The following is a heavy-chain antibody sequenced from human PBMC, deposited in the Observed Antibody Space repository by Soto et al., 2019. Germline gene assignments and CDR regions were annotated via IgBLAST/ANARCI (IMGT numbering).Heavy chain of an antibody. J-gene: IGHJ5*02. D-gene: IGHD6-13*01. V-gene: IGHV2-26*04. Sequence: QVTVKESGPVLVKPTETLTLTCTVSAFSLSNAALGVSWIRQPPGKALEWLAHIFSNDEKSYSTSLKSRLAISKDTSKSQVVLTMTNMDPVDTATYYCASTDTGSWYWFDPWGQGTLVTVSS. CDR3: ASTDTGSWYWFDP. CDR2: IFSNDEK. CDR1: AFSLSNAALG.